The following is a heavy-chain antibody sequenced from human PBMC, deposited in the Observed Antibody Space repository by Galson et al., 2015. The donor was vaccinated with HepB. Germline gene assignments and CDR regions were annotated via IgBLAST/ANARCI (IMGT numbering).Heavy chain of an antibody. J-gene: IGHJ4*02. Sequence: SETLSLTCTMSGGSFKGYYWSWIRQTPGKGLEWIGEIDHSGDTHYNAALKSRLTLSADTSDNQISLKLKSVTAADTAIYFCARGPRNVAPVPDAPLLQVDFFDFWGQGSLVTVSS. CDR2: IDHSGDT. V-gene: IGHV4-34*01. D-gene: IGHD6-19*01. CDR3: ARGPRNVAPVPDAPLLQVDFFDF. CDR1: GGSFKGYY.